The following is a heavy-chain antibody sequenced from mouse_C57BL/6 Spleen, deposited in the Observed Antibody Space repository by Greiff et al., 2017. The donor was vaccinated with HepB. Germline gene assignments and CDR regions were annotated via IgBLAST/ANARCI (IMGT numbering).Heavy chain of an antibody. CDR3: ARWTDWEGIDY. V-gene: IGHV1-69*01. CDR1: GYTFTSYW. Sequence: QVQLQQPGAELVMPGASVKLSCKASGYTFTSYWMHWVKQRPGQGLEWIGEIDPSDSYTNYNQKFKGKSTLTVDKSSSTAYMQLSSLTSEDSAVYYCARWTDWEGIDYWGQGTTLTVSS. CDR2: IDPSDSYT. J-gene: IGHJ2*01. D-gene: IGHD4-1*01.